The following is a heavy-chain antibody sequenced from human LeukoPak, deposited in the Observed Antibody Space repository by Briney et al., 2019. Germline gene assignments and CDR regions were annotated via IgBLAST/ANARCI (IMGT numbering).Heavy chain of an antibody. CDR2: INPNSGGT. J-gene: IGHJ6*03. CDR3: ARQPYHRIAVAGIDYYYYYMDV. Sequence: ASVKVSCKASGYTFSGYYIHWVRQAPGQGLEWMGWINPNSGGTNYAQKFQGRVTMTRDTSISTAYMELSRLRSDDTAVYYCARQPYHRIAVAGIDYYYYYMDVWGKGTTVTVSS. CDR1: GYTFSGYY. D-gene: IGHD6-19*01. V-gene: IGHV1-2*02.